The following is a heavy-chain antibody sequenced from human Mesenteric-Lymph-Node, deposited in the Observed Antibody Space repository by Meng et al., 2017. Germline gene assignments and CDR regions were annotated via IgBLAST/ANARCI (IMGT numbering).Heavy chain of an antibody. CDR1: GVSISSSGW. J-gene: IGHJ6*02. V-gene: IGHV4-4*02. D-gene: IGHD2-15*01. Sequence: GSLRLSCGVSGVSISSSGWWSWVRQPPGKGLEWIGEIYYSGSTNYNSSLKSRVTISVDKSKNQFSLKLNSVTAADTAVYYCARAVGYCSGINCYSGLYYGMDVWGQGTTVTVSS. CDR3: ARAVGYCSGINCYSGLYYGMDV. CDR2: IYYSGST.